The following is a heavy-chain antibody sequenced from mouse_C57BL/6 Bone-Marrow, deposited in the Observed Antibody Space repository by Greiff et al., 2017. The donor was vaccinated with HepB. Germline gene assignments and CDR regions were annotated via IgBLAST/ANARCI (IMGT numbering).Heavy chain of an antibody. D-gene: IGHD2-3*01. CDR1: GFTFSDYG. Sequence: EVKVVESGGGLVQPGGSLKLSCAASGFTFSDYGMAWVRQAPRKGPEWVAFISNLAYSIYYADTVTGRFTISRENAKNTLYLEMSSLRSEDTAMYYCARKGDGYYGNYAMDYWGQGTSVTVSS. V-gene: IGHV5-15*01. J-gene: IGHJ4*01. CDR3: ARKGDGYYGNYAMDY. CDR2: ISNLAYSI.